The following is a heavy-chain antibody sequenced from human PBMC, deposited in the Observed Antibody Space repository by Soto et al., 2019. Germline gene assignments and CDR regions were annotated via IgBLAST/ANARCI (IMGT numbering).Heavy chain of an antibody. V-gene: IGHV4-4*02. D-gene: IGHD3-22*01. CDR2: IYHSGST. CDR3: ARGNYYDSSGYYFVGVTNTRLLDY. CDR1: GGSISSSNW. J-gene: IGHJ4*02. Sequence: QVQLQESGPGLVKPSGTLSLTCAVSGGSISSSNWWSWVRQPPGKGLEWIGEIYHSGSTNYNPSLKSRITISVDKSKNQFSLRLDSVTAADTAVYYCARGNYYDSSGYYFVGVTNTRLLDYWGQGTLVTVSS.